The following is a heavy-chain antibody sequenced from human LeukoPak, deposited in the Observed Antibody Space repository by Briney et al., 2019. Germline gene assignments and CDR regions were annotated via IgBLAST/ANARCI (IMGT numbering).Heavy chain of an antibody. J-gene: IGHJ4*02. Sequence: SETLSLTCTVSGGSISTYFWTWIRQPPGKRLEWLGYISNSGTTNYNPSLKSRVTISVDTSKSQFSLKVTSVTAADTAVYYCARGALTGPFYFDYWGQGTLVTVSS. D-gene: IGHD3-9*01. V-gene: IGHV4-59*01. CDR1: GGSISTYF. CDR2: ISNSGTT. CDR3: ARGALTGPFYFDY.